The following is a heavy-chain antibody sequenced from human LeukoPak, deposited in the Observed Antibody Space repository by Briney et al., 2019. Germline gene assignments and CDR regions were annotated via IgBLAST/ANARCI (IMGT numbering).Heavy chain of an antibody. CDR2: IYYSGST. CDR1: GVSISSHY. CDR3: ARAVYGNWFDP. D-gene: IGHD1-14*01. Sequence: SETLSLTCTVSGVSISSHYWSWIRQPPGKGLEWIGYIYYSGSTNYNPPLKSRVTISVDTSKNQFSLKLSSVTAADTAVYYCARAVYGNWFDPWGQGTLVTVSS. J-gene: IGHJ5*02. V-gene: IGHV4-59*11.